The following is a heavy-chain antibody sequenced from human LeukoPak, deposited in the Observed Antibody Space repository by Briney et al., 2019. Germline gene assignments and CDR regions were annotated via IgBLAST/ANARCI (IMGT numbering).Heavy chain of an antibody. J-gene: IGHJ5*02. CDR2: IDRSGVT. Sequence: GGSLTLFCAASGFTVHSNYMSWLRQAPGKGLEWVSVIDRSGVTHYADSVKGRFTISRDNSKNTLYLQMNSLRAEDTGVYYCAKDYRAHPLRPIWLDPWGQGTLVTVSS. D-gene: IGHD1-26*01. CDR1: GFTVHSNY. V-gene: IGHV3-53*01. CDR3: AKDYRAHPLRPIWLDP.